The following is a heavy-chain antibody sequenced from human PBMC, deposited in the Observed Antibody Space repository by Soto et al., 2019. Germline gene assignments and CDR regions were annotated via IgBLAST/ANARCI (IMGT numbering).Heavy chain of an antibody. J-gene: IGHJ6*02. CDR2: IYPGDSDT. Sequence: PGESLKISCKGSGYSFTSYWIGWVRQMPGKGLEWMGIIYPGDSDTRYSPSFQGQVTISADKSISTAYLQWSSLKASDTAMYYCARDWQYSSGYYYGMDVWGQGTTVTVSS. D-gene: IGHD6-19*01. CDR1: GYSFTSYW. V-gene: IGHV5-51*01. CDR3: ARDWQYSSGYYYGMDV.